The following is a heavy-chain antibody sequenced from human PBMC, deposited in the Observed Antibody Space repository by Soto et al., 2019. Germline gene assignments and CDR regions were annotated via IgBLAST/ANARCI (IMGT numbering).Heavy chain of an antibody. CDR2: ISSSSSYI. J-gene: IGHJ4*02. V-gene: IGHV3-21*01. CDR3: ARVRYCSGGSCRLYYFDY. CDR1: GFTFSSYS. Sequence: PGGSLRLSCAASGFTFSSYSMNWVRQAPGKGLEWVSSISSSSSYIYYADSVKGRFTISRDNAKNSLYLQMDSLRAEDTAVYYCARVRYCSGGSCRLYYFDYWGQGTLVTVSS. D-gene: IGHD2-15*01.